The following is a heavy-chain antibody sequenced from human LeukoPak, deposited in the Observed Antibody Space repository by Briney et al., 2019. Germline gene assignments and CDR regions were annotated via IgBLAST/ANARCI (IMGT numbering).Heavy chain of an antibody. V-gene: IGHV4-59*01. D-gene: IGHD6-19*01. CDR1: GGSISSYY. CDR2: IYYSGST. J-gene: IGHJ5*02. CDR3: ARGGQWLVAQFDP. Sequence: SETLSLTCTVSGGSISSYYWSWIRQPPGKGLEWIGYIYYSGSTNYNPSLKSRVTISVDTSKNQFSLKLSSVTAADTAVYYCARGGQWLVAQFDPWGQGTLVTVSS.